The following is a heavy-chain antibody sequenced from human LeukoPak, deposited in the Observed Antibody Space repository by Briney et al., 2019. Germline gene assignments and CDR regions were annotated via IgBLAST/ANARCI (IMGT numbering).Heavy chain of an antibody. CDR1: GYSFTSYW. CDR3: ARGRTYYYDSSGYVDI. Sequence: GESLKISCKGSGYSFTSYWIGWVRQMPGKGLEWMGIIYPGDSDTRYSPSFQGQVTISADKSISTAYLQWSSLKASDTAMYYCARGRTYYYDSSGYVDIWGQGTMVTVSS. CDR2: IYPGDSDT. D-gene: IGHD3-22*01. J-gene: IGHJ3*02. V-gene: IGHV5-51*01.